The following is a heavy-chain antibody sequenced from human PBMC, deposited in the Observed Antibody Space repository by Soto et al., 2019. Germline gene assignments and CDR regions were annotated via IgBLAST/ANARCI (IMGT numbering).Heavy chain of an antibody. D-gene: IGHD5-18*01. CDR1: GGSISSYY. Sequence: LSLTCTVSGGSISSYYWSWIRQPPGKGLEWIGYIYYSGSTNYNPSLKSRVTISVDTSKNQFSLKLSSVTAADTAVYYCARGRIQLWAYFDYWGQGTLVTVSS. V-gene: IGHV4-59*01. CDR2: IYYSGST. CDR3: ARGRIQLWAYFDY. J-gene: IGHJ4*02.